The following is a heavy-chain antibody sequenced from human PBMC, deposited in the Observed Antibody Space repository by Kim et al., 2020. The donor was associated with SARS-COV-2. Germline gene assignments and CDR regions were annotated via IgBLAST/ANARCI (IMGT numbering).Heavy chain of an antibody. Sequence: ASVKVSCKASGYTFTSYYMHWVRQAPGQGLEWMGIINPSGGSTSYAQKFQGRVTMTRDTSTSTVYMELSSLRSEDTAVYYCARALPEYSSSWYTEDYWGQGTLVTVSS. CDR1: GYTFTSYY. D-gene: IGHD6-13*01. J-gene: IGHJ4*02. CDR3: ARALPEYSSSWYTEDY. CDR2: INPSGGST. V-gene: IGHV1-46*01.